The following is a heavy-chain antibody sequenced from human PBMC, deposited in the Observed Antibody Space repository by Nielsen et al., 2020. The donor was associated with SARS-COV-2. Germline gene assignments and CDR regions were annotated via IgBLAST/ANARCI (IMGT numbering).Heavy chain of an antibody. CDR3: ARGRRDYHMLTGDFDS. V-gene: IGHV3-30*03. D-gene: IGHD3-9*01. CDR2: ISSGGSKK. Sequence: GESLKIFCVASGFTFDNFAMHWVRQAPGKGLEWVALISSGGSKKYYRNSVKGRFTFSRDNSKNILLLQMNDLRTEDTATYYCARGRRDYHMLTGDFDSWGQGTLVTVSS. CDR1: GFTFDNFA. J-gene: IGHJ4*02.